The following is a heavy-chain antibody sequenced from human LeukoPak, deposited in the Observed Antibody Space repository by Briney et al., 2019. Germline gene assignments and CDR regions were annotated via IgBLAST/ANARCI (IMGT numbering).Heavy chain of an antibody. J-gene: IGHJ6*03. CDR3: ARENYYDSRIYYYYYMDV. V-gene: IGHV1-2*02. CDR1: GYTFTGYY. CDR2: INPNSGGT. Sequence: ASVKVSCKASGYTFTGYYMHWVRQAPGQGLEWMGWINPNSGGTNYAQKFQGRVTMTRDTSISTAYMELSRLKSDDTAVYYCARENYYDSRIYYYYYMDVWGKGTTVTISS. D-gene: IGHD3-22*01.